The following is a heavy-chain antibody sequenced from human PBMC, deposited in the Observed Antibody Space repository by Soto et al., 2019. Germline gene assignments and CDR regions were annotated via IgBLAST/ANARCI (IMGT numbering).Heavy chain of an antibody. CDR1: GFTFSSYA. CDR2: ISYDGSNK. V-gene: IGHV3-30-3*01. D-gene: IGHD6-6*01. J-gene: IGHJ6*02. CDR3: ARVRGSSSQRYYGMDV. Sequence: GGSLRLSCAASGFTFSSYAMHWVRQAPGKGLEWVAVISYDGSNKYYADSVKGRFTISRDNSKNTLYLQMNSLRAEDTAVYYCARVRGSSSQRYYGMDVWGQGTTVTVSS.